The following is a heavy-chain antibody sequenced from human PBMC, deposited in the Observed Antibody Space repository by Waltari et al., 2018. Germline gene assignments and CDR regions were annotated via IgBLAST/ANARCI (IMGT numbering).Heavy chain of an antibody. CDR2: ITVSDDT. D-gene: IGHD1-20*01. CDR1: GIIFNHFA. Sequence: EVQLLESGGGLVQPGGSLRLSCAASGIIFNHFAINWVRLAPGTGLVWGGAITVSDDTLYADSVIGRFTVSRDTSKNTVYLQMNGLRAEDTAIYYCAKPFYNWDDPLHSWGQGTLVAVSS. V-gene: IGHV3-23*01. J-gene: IGHJ4*02. CDR3: AKPFYNWDDPLHS.